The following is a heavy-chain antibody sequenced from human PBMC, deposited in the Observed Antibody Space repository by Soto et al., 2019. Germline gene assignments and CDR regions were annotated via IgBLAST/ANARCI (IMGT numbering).Heavy chain of an antibody. J-gene: IGHJ4*02. CDR2: INGDGSRS. CDR1: GFTFTTFSSYW. V-gene: IGHV3-74*01. D-gene: IGHD3-10*01. CDR3: ATSGVDSRFYFDC. Sequence: EVQLVQSGGGLVQPGGSLRLSCAASGFTFTTFSSYWMHWVRQTPGQGLVWVSRINGDGSRSTYADSVKGRFTISRDNAQNRLYLQVDSLRAEDTAMYYCATSGVDSRFYFDCWGQGTPVTVSS.